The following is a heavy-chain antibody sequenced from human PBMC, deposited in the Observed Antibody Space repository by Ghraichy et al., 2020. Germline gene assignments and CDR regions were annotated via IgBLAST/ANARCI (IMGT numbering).Heavy chain of an antibody. CDR3: ARIVWSAAGSYYYYYYYMDV. J-gene: IGHJ6*03. CDR2: IYYSGST. Sequence: SQTLSLTCTVSGGSISSYYWSWIRQPPGKGLEWIGYIYYSGSTNYNPSLKSRVTISVDTSKNQFSLKLSSVTAADTAVYYCARIVWSAAGSYYYYYYYMDVWGKGTTVTVSS. CDR1: GGSISSYY. V-gene: IGHV4-59*01. D-gene: IGHD6-13*01.